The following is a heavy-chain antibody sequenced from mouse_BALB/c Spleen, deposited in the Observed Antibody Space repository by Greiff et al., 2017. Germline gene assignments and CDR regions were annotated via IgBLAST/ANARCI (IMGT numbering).Heavy chain of an antibody. CDR2: IYPYNGGT. D-gene: IGHD1-1*01. V-gene: IGHV1S29*02. CDR1: GYTFTDYN. CDR3: ARVGDYYGWYFDV. Sequence: VQLQQSGPELVKPGASVKISCKASGYTFTDYNMHWVKQSHGKSLEWIGYIYPYNGGTGYNQKFKSKATLTVDNSSSTAYMELRSLTSEDSAVYYCARVGDYYGWYFDVWGAGTTVTVSS. J-gene: IGHJ1*01.